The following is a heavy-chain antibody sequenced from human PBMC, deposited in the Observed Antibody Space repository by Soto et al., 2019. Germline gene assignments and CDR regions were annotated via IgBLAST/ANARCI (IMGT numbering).Heavy chain of an antibody. V-gene: IGHV3-33*01. CDR3: ARDINDFWSGYLY. CDR1: GFSFSSYA. Sequence: QVQLVESGGGVVQPGTSLRLSCAASGFSFSSYAMHWVRQAPGKGLEWVAALWYDGSNQNYAESVKGRFTISRDNSKRTVYLQMNSLKAEDTAVHYCARDINDFWSGYLYWGQGTLVTVSS. J-gene: IGHJ4*02. CDR2: LWYDGSNQ. D-gene: IGHD3-3*01.